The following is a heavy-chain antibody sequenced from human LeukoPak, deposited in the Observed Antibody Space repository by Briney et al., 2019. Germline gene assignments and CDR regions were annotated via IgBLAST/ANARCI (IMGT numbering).Heavy chain of an antibody. J-gene: IGHJ4*02. CDR3: VKGGPVTAGGPYYFDY. Sequence: GRSLRISCAAPGFKFRDFGMHCVGQSPCNGLQRVAVIWHDGLNKFYAEAVQGRFSISRDNSKNSLYLQMNNVGIEDTARYFCVKGGPVTAGGPYYFDYWGQGTLVAVSS. CDR1: GFKFRDFG. D-gene: IGHD2-15*01. V-gene: IGHV3-33*03. CDR2: IWHDGLNK.